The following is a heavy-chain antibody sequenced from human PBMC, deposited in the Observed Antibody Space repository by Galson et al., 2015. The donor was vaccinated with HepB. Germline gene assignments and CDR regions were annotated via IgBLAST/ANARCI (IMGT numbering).Heavy chain of an antibody. Sequence: LRLSCAASGFTFSGYWMHWVRQVPGKGLVWVSCINDDGSSTTYADSVKGRFTISRDNAKNTLFLQMNSLRAEDTAVYYCARSRVERTVAGTFDSWGQGTLVTVSS. V-gene: IGHV3-74*01. J-gene: IGHJ4*02. CDR1: GFTFSGYW. D-gene: IGHD6-19*01. CDR3: ARSRVERTVAGTFDS. CDR2: INDDGSST.